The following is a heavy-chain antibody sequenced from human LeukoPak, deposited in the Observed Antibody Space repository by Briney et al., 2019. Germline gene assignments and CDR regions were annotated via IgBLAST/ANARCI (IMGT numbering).Heavy chain of an antibody. D-gene: IGHD5-18*01. CDR2: ISWNSGSI. J-gene: IGHJ5*02. Sequence: GRSLRLSCAASGFTFDDYAMHWVRQAPGKGLEWVSGISWNSGSIGYADSVKGRFTISRDNAKNSLYLQMNSLRAEDTALYYCGKAQGHSYAYNWFDPWGQGTLVTVSS. CDR1: GFTFDDYA. CDR3: GKAQGHSYAYNWFDP. V-gene: IGHV3-9*01.